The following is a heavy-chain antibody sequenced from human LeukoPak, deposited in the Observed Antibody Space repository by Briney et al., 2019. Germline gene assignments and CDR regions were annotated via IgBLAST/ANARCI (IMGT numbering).Heavy chain of an antibody. V-gene: IGHV3-21*01. J-gene: IGHJ3*02. CDR2: TSVRTNNR. CDR3: AREPTTTHDALDI. D-gene: IGHD4-11*01. Sequence: GGSLRLSCATSGFTFSSYNMNWVRQAPGKGLEWVSATSVRTNNRYHADSVKGRFTISRDNAKNSLYLQMNRLRAEDTAVYYCAREPTTTHDALDIWGPGTMVTVSS. CDR1: GFTFSSYN.